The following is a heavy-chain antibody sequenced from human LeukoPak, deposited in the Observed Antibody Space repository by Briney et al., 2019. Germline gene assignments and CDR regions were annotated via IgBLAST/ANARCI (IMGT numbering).Heavy chain of an antibody. CDR3: AKDDDGHHHGVDH. CDR1: GFTVNSYA. V-gene: IGHV3-23*01. J-gene: IGHJ4*02. CDR2: IGYSAGDT. Sequence: GRSLRLSCAASGFTVNSYAMTWVRQAPGKGLEWVSAIGYSAGDTYYADSVKGRFTISRDNSMNTLYLQMSSLRADDTALYYCAKDDDGHHHGVDHWGQGTLVTVSS. D-gene: IGHD4-17*01.